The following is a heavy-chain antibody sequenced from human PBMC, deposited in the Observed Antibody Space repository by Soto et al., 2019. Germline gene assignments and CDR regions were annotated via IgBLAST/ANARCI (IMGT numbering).Heavy chain of an antibody. D-gene: IGHD2-2*01. CDR3: AGTARGANNIVVVPAAMGYFDY. J-gene: IGHJ4*02. V-gene: IGHV4-59*01. CDR1: GGSISSYY. Sequence: SETLSLTCTVSGGSISSYYWSWIRQPPGKGLEWIGYIYYSGSTNYNPSLKSRVTISVDTSKNQFSLKLSSVTAADTAVYYCAGTARGANNIVVVPAAMGYFDYWGQGTLVTVSS. CDR2: IYYSGST.